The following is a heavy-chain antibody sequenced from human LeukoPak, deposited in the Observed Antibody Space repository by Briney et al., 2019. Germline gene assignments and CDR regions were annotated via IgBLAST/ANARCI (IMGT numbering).Heavy chain of an antibody. CDR3: AREYYHSSGYYGSHDY. V-gene: IGHV4-61*02. CDR2: IFSAGST. Sequence: PSETLSLTCTVSGGSISSSSYYWGWIRQPAGKGLEWIGRIFSAGSTNYNPSLKSRVTMSVDTSKNQFSLRLNSVTAADTAVYYCAREYYHSSGYYGSHDYWGQGTLVTVSS. D-gene: IGHD3-22*01. CDR1: GGSISSSSYY. J-gene: IGHJ4*02.